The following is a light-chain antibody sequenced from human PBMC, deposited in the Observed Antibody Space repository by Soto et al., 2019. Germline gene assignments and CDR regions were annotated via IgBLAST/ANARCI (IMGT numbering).Light chain of an antibody. CDR2: DVT. J-gene: IGLJ1*01. CDR1: SSDVGAYNY. Sequence: QSALTQPASVSGSPGQSITIPCTGTSSDVGAYNYVSWYQQHPGKAPKLMIYDVTNRPSGVSNRFSGSKSDNTASLTISGLQAEDEADYFCSSHSKLTPYVFGTGTKVT. V-gene: IGLV2-14*01. CDR3: SSHSKLTPYV.